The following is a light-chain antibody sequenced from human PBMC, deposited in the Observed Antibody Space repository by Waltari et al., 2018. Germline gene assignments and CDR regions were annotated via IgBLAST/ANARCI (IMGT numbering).Light chain of an antibody. V-gene: IGLV3-19*01. CDR1: SLRRYY. CDR3: LSRDTTSTRV. J-gene: IGLJ3*02. Sequence: SSELTQDPTMSVALGQTVSIPCQGDSLRRYYASWYQQRPGQAPILPLYGTNNRPSGVPDLFAGTTSGNIASLTITGAQAEDEADYYCLSRDTTSTRVFGGGTRLTV. CDR2: GTN.